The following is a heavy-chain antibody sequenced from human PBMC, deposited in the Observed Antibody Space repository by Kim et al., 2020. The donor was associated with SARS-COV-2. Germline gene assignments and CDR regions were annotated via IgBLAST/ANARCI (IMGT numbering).Heavy chain of an antibody. CDR2: NDYSRRT. Sequence: SETLSLTCTVSGGSISSKSNYCGCRRQPLENGLEWIGSNDYSRRTDNTPILMSLVTISVDTAKNQFSLQLSSVTAADTAVYYCARSLGAGPSTIFGVVIIPDAFAIWGQGTMVTVSS. CDR3: ARSLGAGPSTIFGVVIIPDAFAI. J-gene: IGHJ3*02. V-gene: IGHV4-39*01. D-gene: IGHD3-3*01. CDR1: GGSISSKSNY.